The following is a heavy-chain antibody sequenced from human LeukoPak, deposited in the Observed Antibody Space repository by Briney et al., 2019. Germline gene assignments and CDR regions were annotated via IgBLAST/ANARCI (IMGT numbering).Heavy chain of an antibody. D-gene: IGHD3-22*01. J-gene: IGHJ6*02. CDR3: AKLCYYDSSGYSPTDYYYYYGMDV. V-gene: IGHV3-30*18. CDR1: GFTFSSYG. Sequence: PGRSLRLSCAASGFTFSSYGMHWVRQAPGKGLEWVAVITYDGSNKYYADSVKGRFTISRDNSKNTLYLQMNSLRAEDTAVYYCAKLCYYDSSGYSPTDYYYYYGMDVWGQGTTVTVSS. CDR2: ITYDGSNK.